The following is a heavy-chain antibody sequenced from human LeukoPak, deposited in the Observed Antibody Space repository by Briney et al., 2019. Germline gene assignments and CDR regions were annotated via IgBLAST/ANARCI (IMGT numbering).Heavy chain of an antibody. CDR3: ARHALVTSISTYNWLDP. J-gene: IGHJ5*02. CDR2: IFDTGSP. CDR1: GGSISSSNYY. D-gene: IGHD2-21*02. Sequence: PSETLSLTCTVSGGSISSSNYYWVWIRRPPGKGLEWIGSIFDTGSPYHNPSLKSRVTISVDTSKTQLSLKLNYVTAADTAIYYCARHALVTSISTYNWLDPWGRGTLVTVST. V-gene: IGHV4-39*01.